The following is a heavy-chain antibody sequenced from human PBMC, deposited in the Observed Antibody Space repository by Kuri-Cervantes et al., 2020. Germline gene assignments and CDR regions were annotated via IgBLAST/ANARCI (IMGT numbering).Heavy chain of an antibody. CDR3: ARERSSGPYYYMDV. CDR2: ISSSGSTI. Sequence: GGSLRLSCAASGFTFSDYYMSWIRQAPGKGLEWVSYISSSGSTIYYADSVKGRFTISRDNAKNSLYLQMNSLRAEDTAVYYCARERSSGPYYYMDVWGKGTTVTVSS. V-gene: IGHV3-11*04. J-gene: IGHJ6*03. CDR1: GFTFSDYY. D-gene: IGHD1-26*01.